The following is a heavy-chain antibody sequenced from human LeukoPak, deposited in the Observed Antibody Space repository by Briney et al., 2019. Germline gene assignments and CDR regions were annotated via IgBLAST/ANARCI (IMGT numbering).Heavy chain of an antibody. V-gene: IGHV3-21*01. J-gene: IGHJ4*02. Sequence: GSLRLSCAASGFTFSSYAMNWVRQAPGKGLEWVSSISSSSSYIYYADSVKGRFTISRDNAKNSLYLQMNSLRAEDTAVYYCARLLSGTLDYWGQGTLVTVSS. CDR2: ISSSSSYI. D-gene: IGHD1-26*01. CDR3: ARLLSGTLDY. CDR1: GFTFSSYA.